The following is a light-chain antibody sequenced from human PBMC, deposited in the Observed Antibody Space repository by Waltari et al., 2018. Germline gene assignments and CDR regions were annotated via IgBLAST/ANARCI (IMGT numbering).Light chain of an antibody. CDR2: DVS. J-gene: IGLJ3*02. CDR3: CSYAGSYTWV. CDR1: SSDVGGYNY. Sequence: QSALTQPRSVSGSPGQSVTISCTGTSSDVGGYNYVSWYQQHPGKAPKLIIYDVSKWPSGVPDRFSGSKSGNTASLTSSGLQADIEADYYCCSYAGSYTWVFGGGTKLTVL. V-gene: IGLV2-11*01.